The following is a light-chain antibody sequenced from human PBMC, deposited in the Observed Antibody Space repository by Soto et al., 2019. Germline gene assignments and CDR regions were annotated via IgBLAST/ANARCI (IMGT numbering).Light chain of an antibody. CDR1: GGHNNYA. Sequence: HPVLTQSPSASASLGASVKLTCTLSGGHNNYAIAWHQQQPEKGPRYLMKLNSDGSHSKGDGIPDRFSGSSSGAERYLTISSLQSEDEADYYCQTWGTGFWVFGGGTKLTVL. CDR2: LNSDGSH. V-gene: IGLV4-69*01. CDR3: QTWGTGFWV. J-gene: IGLJ3*02.